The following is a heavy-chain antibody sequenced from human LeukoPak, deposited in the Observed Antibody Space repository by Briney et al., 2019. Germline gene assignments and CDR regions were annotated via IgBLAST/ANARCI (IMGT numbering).Heavy chain of an antibody. D-gene: IGHD5-18*01. CDR1: SITFTKAW. Sequence: GGSLRLSCAASSITFTKAWMNWVRQAPGKGLEWVSAISGSGGSTYYADSVKGRFTISRDNSKNTLYLQMNSLRAEDTAVYYCAKVGARYSYGSYFDHWGQGTLVTVSS. CDR2: ISGSGGST. V-gene: IGHV3-23*01. J-gene: IGHJ4*02. CDR3: AKVGARYSYGSYFDH.